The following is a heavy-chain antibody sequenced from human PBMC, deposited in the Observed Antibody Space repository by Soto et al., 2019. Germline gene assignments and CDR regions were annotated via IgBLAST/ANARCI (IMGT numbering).Heavy chain of an antibody. CDR1: GGSFSGYY. Sequence: SETLSLTCAVYGGSFSGYYWSWIRQPPGKGLEWIGEINHSGSTNYNPSLKSRVTISVDTSKNQFSLKLSSVTAADTAVYYCARGPRYYYDSSGSPFDYWGQGTLVTVSS. J-gene: IGHJ4*02. V-gene: IGHV4-34*01. D-gene: IGHD3-22*01. CDR3: ARGPRYYYDSSGSPFDY. CDR2: INHSGST.